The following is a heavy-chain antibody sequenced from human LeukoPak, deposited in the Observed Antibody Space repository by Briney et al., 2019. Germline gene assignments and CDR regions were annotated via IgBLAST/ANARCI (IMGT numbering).Heavy chain of an antibody. CDR2: INHSGST. D-gene: IGHD6-6*01. V-gene: IGHV4-34*01. J-gene: IGHJ5*02. CDR3: ARESSSSSSWFDP. Sequence: PSETLSLTCAVYGGSFSGYYWSWIRQPPGKGLEWIGEINHSGSTSYNPSLKSRVTISVDTSKNQFSLKLSSVTAADTAVYYCARESSSSSSWFDPWGQGTLVTVSS. CDR1: GGSFSGYY.